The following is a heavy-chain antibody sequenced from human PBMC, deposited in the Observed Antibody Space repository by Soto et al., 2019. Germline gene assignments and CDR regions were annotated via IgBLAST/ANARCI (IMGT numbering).Heavy chain of an antibody. J-gene: IGHJ4*02. V-gene: IGHV1-69*13. CDR3: ARGTTYYEFWSGYFFDY. D-gene: IGHD3-3*01. CDR2: IIPIFGTA. CDR1: GGTFSSYA. Sequence: SVKVSCHASGGTFSSYAIRWVRQAPGQGLEWMGGIIPIFGTANYAQKFQGRVTITADDSTSTAYMELSSLRSEDTAAYYCARGTTYYEFWSGYFFDYWGQGTLVT.